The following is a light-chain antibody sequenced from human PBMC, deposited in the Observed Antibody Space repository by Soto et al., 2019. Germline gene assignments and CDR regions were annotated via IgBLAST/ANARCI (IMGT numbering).Light chain of an antibody. Sequence: EIVLTQSPGTLSFSPGERATLSCWASQSVSISLAWYQQKPGQAPRLLIFAASSRVSGIPDRFSGSGSGTDFTLTISRLEPEDFALNYCQYYDDSPMYTLGQGTKLEIK. CDR2: AAS. CDR3: QYYDDSPMYT. CDR1: QSVSIS. J-gene: IGKJ2*01. V-gene: IGKV3-20*01.